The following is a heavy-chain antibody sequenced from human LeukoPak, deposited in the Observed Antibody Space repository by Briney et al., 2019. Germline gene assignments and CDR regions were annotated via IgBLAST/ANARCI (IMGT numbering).Heavy chain of an antibody. D-gene: IGHD2-8*01. CDR2: VHSSGST. Sequence: SETLSLTCSVSGDPTNNYYWIWIRQPAGKGLEWIGRVHSSGSTTYNSALRGRITMSLDTSKNQFSLKLNSVTAADTAVYFCARANFCTDGVCYAQGLGYYYMDVWGRGTAVTVSS. V-gene: IGHV4-4*07. CDR3: ARANFCTDGVCYAQGLGYYYMDV. CDR1: GDPTNNYY. J-gene: IGHJ6*03.